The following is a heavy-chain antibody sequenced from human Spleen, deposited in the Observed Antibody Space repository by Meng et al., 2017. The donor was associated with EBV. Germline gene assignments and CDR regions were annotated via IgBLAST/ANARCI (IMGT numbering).Heavy chain of an antibody. Sequence: QAHRQDPGPGLVKPSETLSLTCSVSGGYVSSGSYYCSWIRQPPGKGLEWIGYIHYDGSTNYKSSLKSRVTMSVDTSKNQFSLKMSSVTAADTAVYYCARQYYYDSNWWLDPWGQGTLVTVSS. J-gene: IGHJ5*02. CDR3: ARQYYYDSNWWLDP. CDR2: IHYDGST. D-gene: IGHD3-22*01. V-gene: IGHV4-61*01. CDR1: GGYVSSGSYY.